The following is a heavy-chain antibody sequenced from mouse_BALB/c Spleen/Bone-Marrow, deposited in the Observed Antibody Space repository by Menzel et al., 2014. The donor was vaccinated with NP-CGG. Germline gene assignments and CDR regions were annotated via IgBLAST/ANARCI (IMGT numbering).Heavy chain of an antibody. V-gene: IGHV7-3*02. CDR1: GFTFTDYY. J-gene: IGHJ1*01. Sequence: EVMLVESGGGLVQPGGSLSLSCATSGFTFTDYYMSWVRQTPGKALEWLGFIRNKANGYTTDYSVSVKGRFTISRDNSQSILYLQMNTLRAEDSATYYCARDENYDIYWYFDVWGAGTTVTVSS. CDR3: ARDENYDIYWYFDV. D-gene: IGHD1-1*01. CDR2: IRNKANGYTT.